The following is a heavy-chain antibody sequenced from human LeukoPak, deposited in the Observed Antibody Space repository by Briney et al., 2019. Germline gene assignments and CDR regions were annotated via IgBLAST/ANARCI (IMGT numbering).Heavy chain of an antibody. Sequence: SQTLSLTCTVSGGSISSGSYYWSWIRQPAGKGLEWIGRIYTSGSTNYNPSLKSRVTIPVDTSKNQFSLKLSSVTAADTAVYYCAVGYSYGGSFDYWGQGTLVTVSS. V-gene: IGHV4-61*02. J-gene: IGHJ4*02. CDR1: GGSISSGSYY. D-gene: IGHD5-18*01. CDR2: IYTSGST. CDR3: AVGYSYGGSFDY.